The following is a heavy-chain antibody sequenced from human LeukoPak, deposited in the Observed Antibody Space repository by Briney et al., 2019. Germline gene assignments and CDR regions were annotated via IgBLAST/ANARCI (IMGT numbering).Heavy chain of an antibody. CDR2: MNPNSGNT. CDR1: GYTFTSYD. CDR3: ARLHAGYGGLNDWYFDL. D-gene: IGHD4/OR15-4a*01. V-gene: IGHV1-8*03. Sequence: ASVKVSCKASGYTFTSYDINWVRQATGQGLEWMGWMNPNSGNTGYAQKFQGRVTITRNTSISTAYMELSSLKASDTAMYYCARLHAGYGGLNDWYFDLWGRGTLVTVSS. J-gene: IGHJ2*01.